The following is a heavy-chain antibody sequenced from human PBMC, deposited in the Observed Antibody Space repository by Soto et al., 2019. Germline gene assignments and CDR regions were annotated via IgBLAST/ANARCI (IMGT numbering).Heavy chain of an antibody. CDR3: ARDRGGSERGENWFDP. CDR2: TYYSGRT. CDR1: GGSIISGGYY. Sequence: QVQLQESGPGLVKPSQTLSLTCTVSGGSIISGGYYWSWLRQHPGKGLEWIGYTYYSGRTYYNPSLKRRVTIAVDTAKNQFSLKLSYVTAAYPAVYYGARDRGGSERGENWFDPWCQGTLVTVSS. J-gene: IGHJ5*02. V-gene: IGHV4-31*03. D-gene: IGHD1-26*01.